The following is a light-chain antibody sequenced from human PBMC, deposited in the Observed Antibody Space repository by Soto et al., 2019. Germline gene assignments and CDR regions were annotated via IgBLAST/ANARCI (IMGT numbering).Light chain of an antibody. V-gene: IGKV1-5*03. J-gene: IGKJ1*01. Sequence: DIQMTQSPSTLSASVGDRVTITCRASESIDSWLAWHQQKPGRAPKLLISKASSLQSGVPSRFRGSRSGTEFTLTVSSLQPEDFATYYCLQDHDDSWTFGQGTKVDI. CDR1: ESIDSW. CDR2: KAS. CDR3: LQDHDDSWT.